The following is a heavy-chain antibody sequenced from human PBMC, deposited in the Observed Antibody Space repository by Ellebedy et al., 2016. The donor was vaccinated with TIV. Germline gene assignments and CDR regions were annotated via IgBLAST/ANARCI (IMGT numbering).Heavy chain of an antibody. D-gene: IGHD6-13*01. V-gene: IGHV3-23*01. Sequence: GESLKISCAASGFTFGCCAMGWVRQAPGKGLGWVSVISDGGYTTSAHSLKGRFTISRDNSKRTLYLQMNSLRADDTAIYYCAKLSGILSWYADYWGLGARVTVSS. CDR1: GFTFGCCA. CDR2: ISDGGYTT. CDR3: AKLSGILSWYADY. J-gene: IGHJ4*02.